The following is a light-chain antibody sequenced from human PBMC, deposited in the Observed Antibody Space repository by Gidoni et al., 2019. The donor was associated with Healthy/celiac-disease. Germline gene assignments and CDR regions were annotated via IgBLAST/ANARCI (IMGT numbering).Light chain of an antibody. Sequence: IQLTQSPSSLSASVGDRVTIPCRASQGISSYLAWYQQKPGKAPKLLIYAASTLQSGVPSRFSGSGSGTDFTLTISSLQPEDFATYYCQQLNSYPRGVTFGGGTKVEIK. J-gene: IGKJ4*01. V-gene: IGKV1-9*01. CDR3: QQLNSYPRGVT. CDR1: QGISSY. CDR2: AAS.